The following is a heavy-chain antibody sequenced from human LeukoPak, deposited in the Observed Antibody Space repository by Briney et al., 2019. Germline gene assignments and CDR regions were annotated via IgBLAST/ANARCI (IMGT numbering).Heavy chain of an antibody. D-gene: IGHD6-13*01. CDR1: GFTFSSYW. V-gene: IGHV3-74*01. CDR3: ARAGYSSSWYTFDY. J-gene: IGHJ4*02. CDR2: INSDGIST. Sequence: PGGSLRLSCAASGFTFSSYWMHWVRQAPGKGLVWVSRINSDGISTNYADSVKGRFTISRDNAKNTLYLQMNSLRAEDTAVHYCARAGYSSSWYTFDYWGQGTLVTVSS.